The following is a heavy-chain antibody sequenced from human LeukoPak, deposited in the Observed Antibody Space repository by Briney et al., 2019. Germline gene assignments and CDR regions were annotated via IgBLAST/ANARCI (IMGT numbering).Heavy chain of an antibody. CDR2: INTNSGAT. J-gene: IGHJ6*03. CDR1: GYTFTDYF. V-gene: IGHV1-2*02. CDR3: AKSLYFYDRSNCRYYYYMDV. Sequence: ASVKVSCKASGYTFTDYFMQWVRQVPGQGLEWMGWINTNSGATLYAQKFQGRVTMTRDTSSSTVYMELSTLTSDDTAVYYCAKSLYFYDRSNCRYYYYMDVWAAGTTVTVSS. D-gene: IGHD3-22*01.